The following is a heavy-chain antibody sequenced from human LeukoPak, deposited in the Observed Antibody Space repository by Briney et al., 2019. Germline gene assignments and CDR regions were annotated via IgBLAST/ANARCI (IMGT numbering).Heavy chain of an antibody. CDR2: IYYRGST. Sequence: SETLSLTCTVSGGSISSSSYYWGWIRQPPGKGLEWIGSIYYRGSTYYNPSLKSRVTISVDTSKNQFSLKLSSVTAADTAVYYCARTEIAAAGIGFFDYWGQGTLVTVSS. J-gene: IGHJ4*02. D-gene: IGHD6-13*01. CDR1: GGSISSSSYY. CDR3: ARTEIAAAGIGFFDY. V-gene: IGHV4-39*01.